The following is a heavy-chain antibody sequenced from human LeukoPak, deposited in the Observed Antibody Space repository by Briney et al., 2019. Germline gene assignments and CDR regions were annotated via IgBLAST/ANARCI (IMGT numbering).Heavy chain of an antibody. CDR1: RGSILNYY. CDR3: ARETVIASSYDY. CDR2: IYYSGST. J-gene: IGHJ4*02. D-gene: IGHD4-17*01. Sequence: SETLSLTCTVSRGSILNYYWSWIPQSPGKELEWIGSIYYSGSTNYNPSLKSRGTISVATSKNKFTLKLTSMSPAYAAGYYCARETVIASSYDYWGQGILVTVSS. V-gene: IGHV4-59*01.